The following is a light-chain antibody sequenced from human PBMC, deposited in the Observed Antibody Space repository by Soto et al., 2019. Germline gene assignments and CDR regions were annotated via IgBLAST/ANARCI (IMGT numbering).Light chain of an antibody. CDR3: SSFTSSSTLV. CDR1: RSDVGGYNY. CDR2: EVT. Sequence: QSALTQPASVSGSPGQSVTISCTGTRSDVGGYNYVSWYQQHPGKAPKLMIYEVTNRPSGISNRFSGSKSGNTASLTISGLQAEDEADYYCSSFTSSSTLVFGGRTKLTVL. J-gene: IGLJ2*01. V-gene: IGLV2-14*01.